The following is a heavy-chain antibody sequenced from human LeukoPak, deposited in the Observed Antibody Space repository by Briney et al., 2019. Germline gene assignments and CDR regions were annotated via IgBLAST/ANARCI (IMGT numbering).Heavy chain of an antibody. CDR1: GYTFTSYG. J-gene: IGHJ4*02. Sequence: ASVKVSCKASGYTFTSYGISWVRQAPGRGLEWMGWISAYNGNTNYAQKLQGRVTMTTGTSTSTAYMELRSLRSDDTAVYYCARDGRGVWGSYRRALFDYWGQGTLVTVSS. D-gene: IGHD3-16*02. CDR3: ARDGRGVWGSYRRALFDY. CDR2: ISAYNGNT. V-gene: IGHV1-18*01.